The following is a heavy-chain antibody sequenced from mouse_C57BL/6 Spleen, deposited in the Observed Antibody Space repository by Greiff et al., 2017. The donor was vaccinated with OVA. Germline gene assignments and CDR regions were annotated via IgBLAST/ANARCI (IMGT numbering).Heavy chain of an antibody. D-gene: IGHD1-1*01. Sequence: EVQLQQSGPELVKPGASVKISCKASGYTFTDYYMNWVKQSHGKSLEWIGDINPNNGGTSYNQKFKGKATLTVDKSSSTAYMELRSLTSEDSAVXYGARGYYGSSPPFAYWGQGTLVTVSA. CDR3: ARGYYGSSPPFAY. CDR1: GYTFTDYY. J-gene: IGHJ3*01. V-gene: IGHV1-26*01. CDR2: INPNNGGT.